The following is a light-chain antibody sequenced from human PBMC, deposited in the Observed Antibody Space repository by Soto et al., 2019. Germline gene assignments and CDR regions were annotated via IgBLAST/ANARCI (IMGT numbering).Light chain of an antibody. CDR3: QQRYSTPRT. J-gene: IGKJ1*01. CDR2: AAS. V-gene: IGKV1-39*01. CDR1: QSTSNY. Sequence: DIQMTQSPSSLSASVGDRVTITCRASQSTSNYLNWYQQKPGKAPKLLMYAASSLQSGVPSRLGVSGSVTDFTLTISSLQPDDFATYYCQQRYSTPRTFGQGTKVEIK.